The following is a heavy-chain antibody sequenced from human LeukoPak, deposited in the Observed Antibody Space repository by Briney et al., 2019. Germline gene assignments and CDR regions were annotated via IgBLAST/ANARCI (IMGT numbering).Heavy chain of an antibody. Sequence: ASVKVSCKASGYTFTGYYMHWVRQAPGQGLEWMGWINPNSGGTNYAQKFQGRVTMTRDTSISTAYMELRSLRSDDTAVYYCARVAVRGVIRDDYWGQGTLVTVSS. CDR2: INPNSGGT. D-gene: IGHD3-10*01. CDR1: GYTFTGYY. V-gene: IGHV1-2*02. J-gene: IGHJ4*02. CDR3: ARVAVRGVIRDDY.